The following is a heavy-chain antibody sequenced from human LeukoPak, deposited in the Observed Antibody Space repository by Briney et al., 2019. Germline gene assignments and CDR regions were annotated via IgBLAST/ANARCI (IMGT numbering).Heavy chain of an antibody. CDR1: GGSFSGYY. Sequence: PSETLSLTCAVYGGSFSGYYWSWLRQPPGKGLEWIGEINHSGSTNYNPSLTSRVTISVDTSKNQFSLKLSSVTAADTAVYYCARGGYSYGFDYWGQGTLVTVSS. D-gene: IGHD5-18*01. CDR2: INHSGST. V-gene: IGHV4-34*01. J-gene: IGHJ4*02. CDR3: ARGGYSYGFDY.